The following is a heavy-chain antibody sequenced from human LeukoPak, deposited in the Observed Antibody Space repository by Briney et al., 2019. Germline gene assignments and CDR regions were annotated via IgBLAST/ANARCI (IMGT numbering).Heavy chain of an antibody. D-gene: IGHD3-10*01. J-gene: IGHJ6*03. V-gene: IGHV1-2*02. CDR1: GYTFTGYY. CDR2: ITPNSGGT. Sequence: ASVKVSCKTSGYTFTGYYIHWVRQAPGQGLEWMEWITPNSGGTNYAQRFQGRVTMTRDTSISTAYMELSRLRSDDTAVYYCAREAYDSGSFRTDYYYMDVWGKGTTVTISS. CDR3: AREAYDSGSFRTDYYYMDV.